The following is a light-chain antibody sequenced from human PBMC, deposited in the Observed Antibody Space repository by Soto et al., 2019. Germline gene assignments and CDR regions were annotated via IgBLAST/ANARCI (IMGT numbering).Light chain of an antibody. CDR1: QSVSSSY. J-gene: IGKJ1*01. Sequence: IVLRQSPGTLSLTPGERATLSCRASQSVSSSYLAWYQQKPGQAPRLRIYGASSRATGIPDRFSGSGSGTDFTLNISRLEPEDCAVYYCQQYGSSPETFGQGTKVDI. CDR3: QQYGSSPET. V-gene: IGKV3-20*01. CDR2: GAS.